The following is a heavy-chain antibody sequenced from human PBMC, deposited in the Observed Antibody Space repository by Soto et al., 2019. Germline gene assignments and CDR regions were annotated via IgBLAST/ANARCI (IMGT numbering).Heavy chain of an antibody. Sequence: QVQLRESGPGLVKPSGTLSLTCTVSGGSIKTNVWWSWVRQPPGKGLEWIGEIFHNGNTYYNPSLQSRVTMSVDKSKNQFSLMLTSVTAADTAMYYCARDAAVPGEADRFDYWGQGILVTVSS. CDR2: IFHNGNT. CDR1: GGSIKTNVW. D-gene: IGHD3-10*01. CDR3: ARDAAVPGEADRFDY. V-gene: IGHV4-4*02. J-gene: IGHJ4*02.